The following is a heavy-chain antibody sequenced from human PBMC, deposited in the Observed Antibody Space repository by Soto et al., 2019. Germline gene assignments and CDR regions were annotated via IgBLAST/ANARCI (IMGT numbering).Heavy chain of an antibody. Sequence: QVQLQESGPGLVKPSETLSLTCTVSGGSISSYYWSWIRQPPGKGLEWIGYIYCSGSTNYNPSLKSRVTISVNTSKNQVSLKLTSVTAADTAVYYWARVSSGWWDFDYWGQGTLVTVSS. CDR3: ARVSSGWWDFDY. D-gene: IGHD6-19*01. V-gene: IGHV4-59*01. CDR2: IYCSGST. J-gene: IGHJ4*02. CDR1: GGSISSYY.